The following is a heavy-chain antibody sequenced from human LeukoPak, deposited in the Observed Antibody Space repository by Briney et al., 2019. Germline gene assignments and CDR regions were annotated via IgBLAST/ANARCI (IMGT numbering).Heavy chain of an antibody. V-gene: IGHV4-39*07. J-gene: IGHJ4*02. D-gene: IGHD3-10*01. CDR3: ARARNYGSGTKPLNFDY. CDR2: IYYSGST. CDR1: GGSINSGTHY. Sequence: SETLSLTCTVSGGSINSGTHYWGWIRQPPGKGLEWIGSIYYSGSTYYNPSLKSRVTISIDTSKNQFSLNLSSVTAADTAVYYCARARNYGSGTKPLNFDYWGQGTLVTVSS.